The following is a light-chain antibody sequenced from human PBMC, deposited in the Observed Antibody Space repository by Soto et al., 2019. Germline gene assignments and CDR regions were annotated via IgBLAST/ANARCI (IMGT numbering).Light chain of an antibody. CDR1: QSISTY. CDR2: TAS. V-gene: IGKV1-39*01. CDR3: QQSDSTPIT. J-gene: IGKJ5*01. Sequence: DIQMTQSPSSLSASVGDRVTITCRASQSISTYLNWYQRKPGKAPKLLIYTASSLQSGVPSRLSGSGSGTDFSLTISSLQPEDFATYYCQQSDSTPITFGQGTRLEIK.